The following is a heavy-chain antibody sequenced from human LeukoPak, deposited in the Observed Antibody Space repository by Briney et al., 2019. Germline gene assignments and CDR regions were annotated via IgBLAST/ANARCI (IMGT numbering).Heavy chain of an antibody. J-gene: IGHJ4*02. V-gene: IGHV3-11*01. CDR1: GFTFSDYY. CDR3: AKDRSRSYSSFDS. Sequence: PGGSLRLSCAASGFTFSDYYMSWSRQAPGKGLEWVSYISSSGSTIYYADSVKGRFTISRDNSKNSLYPQMNSLRTEDTAFYYCAKDRSRSYSSFDSWGQGTLVTVSS. D-gene: IGHD6-19*01. CDR2: ISSSGSTI.